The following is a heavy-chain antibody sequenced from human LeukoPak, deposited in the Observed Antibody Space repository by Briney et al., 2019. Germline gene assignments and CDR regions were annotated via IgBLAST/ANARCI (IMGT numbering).Heavy chain of an antibody. Sequence: GASVKVSCKASGYTFTGYYMHWVRQAPGQGLEWMGWINPNSGGTNYAQKLQGRVTMTRDTSISTAYMELSRLRSDDTAVYYCARTHCSSTSCYPYFDYWGQGTLVTVSS. D-gene: IGHD2-2*01. J-gene: IGHJ4*02. CDR1: GYTFTGYY. V-gene: IGHV1-2*02. CDR2: INPNSGGT. CDR3: ARTHCSSTSCYPYFDY.